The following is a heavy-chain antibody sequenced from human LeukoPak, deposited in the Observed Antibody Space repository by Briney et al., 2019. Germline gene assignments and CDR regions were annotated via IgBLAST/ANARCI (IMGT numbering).Heavy chain of an antibody. CDR2: IDPYSGGT. CDR3: ASGQSANYDFWSGYYTGIVAKGYYYYMDV. V-gene: IGHV1-2*02. D-gene: IGHD3-3*01. Sequence: GASVKVSCKASGYTFKSYAITWVRQAPGQGLEWMGWIDPYSGGTNYAQKFQGRVTMTRDTSISTAYMELSRLRSDDTAVYYCASGQSANYDFWSGYYTGIVAKGYYYYMDVWGKGTTVTVSS. J-gene: IGHJ6*03. CDR1: GYTFKSYA.